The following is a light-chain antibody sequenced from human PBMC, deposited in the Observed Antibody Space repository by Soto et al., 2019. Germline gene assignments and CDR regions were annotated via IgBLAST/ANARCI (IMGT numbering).Light chain of an antibody. Sequence: DIQMTQSPSSVSASVGDRVTMTSQASQGISRSLAWYQQKPGKAPKLXIYSASSLQSGVPSRFSGSGVGTDFTLTISSLQPADFATYDCQQADTFTITFGPGTRLEIK. J-gene: IGKJ5*01. V-gene: IGKV1D-12*01. CDR1: QGISRS. CDR2: SAS. CDR3: QQADTFTIT.